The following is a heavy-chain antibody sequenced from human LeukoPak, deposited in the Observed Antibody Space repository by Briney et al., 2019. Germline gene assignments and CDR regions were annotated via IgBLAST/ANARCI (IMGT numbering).Heavy chain of an antibody. V-gene: IGHV3-23*01. D-gene: IGHD2-21*02. CDR3: AKVDRYCGGDCYLRPDY. J-gene: IGHJ4*02. Sequence: GGSLRLSCAASGFTFSIYAMSWVRQAPGKGLEWVSAISGSGGSTYYADSVKGRFTISRDNSKNTLYLQMNSLRAEDTAVYYCAKVDRYCGGDCYLRPDYWGQGTLVTVSS. CDR2: ISGSGGST. CDR1: GFTFSIYA.